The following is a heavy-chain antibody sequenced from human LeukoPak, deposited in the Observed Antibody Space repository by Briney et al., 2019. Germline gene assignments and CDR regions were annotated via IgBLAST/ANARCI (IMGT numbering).Heavy chain of an antibody. J-gene: IGHJ4*02. CDR1: GYTFTSYD. CDR2: MNPNSGNT. CDR3: ARGGYYYDSSGYYYFDY. Sequence: GASVKVSCKASGYTFTSYDIDWVRQATGQGLEWMGWMNPNSGNTGYAQKFQGRVTMTRNTYISTAYMELSSLRSEDTAVYYCARGGYYYDSSGYYYFDYWGQGTLVTVSS. D-gene: IGHD3-22*01. V-gene: IGHV1-8*01.